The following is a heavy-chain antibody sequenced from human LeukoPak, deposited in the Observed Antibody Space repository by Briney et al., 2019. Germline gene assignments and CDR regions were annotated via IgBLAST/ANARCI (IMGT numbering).Heavy chain of an antibody. Sequence: GGSLRLSCAASGFTFSRSAMTWVRQTPGKGLDWVSSISSSGNTYYADSVKGRFTISRDNSKNMLYLQMNSLRAEDTAVYYCVKGRMSEDGLDFWGQGTLVTVSS. CDR3: VKGRMSEDGLDF. V-gene: IGHV3-23*01. CDR2: ISSSGNT. J-gene: IGHJ4*02. D-gene: IGHD5-24*01. CDR1: GFTFSRSA.